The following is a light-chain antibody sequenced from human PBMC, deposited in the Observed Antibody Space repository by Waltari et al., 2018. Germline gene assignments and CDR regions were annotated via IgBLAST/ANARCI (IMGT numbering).Light chain of an antibody. CDR3: HQYYSTPTT. CDR1: QSVLYSSNNKNY. Sequence: DIVMTQSPDSLAVSLGERATINCKSSQSVLYSSNNKNYLAWYQQKPGQPPKLLIYWASTRESGVPDRFSGSGSETDFTLTISSLQAEDVAVYYCHQYYSTPTTFGQGTKVEIK. CDR2: WAS. V-gene: IGKV4-1*01. J-gene: IGKJ1*01.